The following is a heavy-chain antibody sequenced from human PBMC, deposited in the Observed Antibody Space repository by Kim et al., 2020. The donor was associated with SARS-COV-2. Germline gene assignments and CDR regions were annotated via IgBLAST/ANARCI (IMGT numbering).Heavy chain of an antibody. CDR2: IYYSGST. Sequence: SETLSLTCTVSGGSISSSSYYWGWIRQPPGKGLEWIGSIYYSGSTYYNPSLKSRVTISVDTSKNQFSLKLSSVTAADTAVYYCARLSGGQLVFLWGQGTLVTVSS. V-gene: IGHV4-39*01. D-gene: IGHD6-13*01. J-gene: IGHJ4*02. CDR1: GGSISSSSYY. CDR3: ARLSGGQLVFL.